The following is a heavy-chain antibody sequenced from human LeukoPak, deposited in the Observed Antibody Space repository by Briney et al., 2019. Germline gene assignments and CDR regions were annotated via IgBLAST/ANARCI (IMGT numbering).Heavy chain of an antibody. CDR3: ARRERARGSSYFDY. CDR1: GFTFSSYW. V-gene: IGHV3-7*01. D-gene: IGHD1-26*01. Sequence: GGSLRLSCAASGFTFSSYWMNWVRQAPGKGLEWVANIKQDGSEKYYVDSVKGRFTISRDNAKNSLYLQMNSLRAEDTAVYYCARRERARGSSYFDYWGQGTLVTVSS. J-gene: IGHJ4*02. CDR2: IKQDGSEK.